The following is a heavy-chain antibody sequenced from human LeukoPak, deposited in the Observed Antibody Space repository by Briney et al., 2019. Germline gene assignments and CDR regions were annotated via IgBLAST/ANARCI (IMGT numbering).Heavy chain of an antibody. J-gene: IGHJ6*03. CDR1: VGSISSYY. D-gene: IGHD3-3*01. Sequence: PSETLSLTCTVSVGSISSYYWSWIRQPPGKGLEWIGYIYTSVSTNYNPSLKSRVTISVDTSKNQFSLKLSSVTAADTAVYYCARPYYDFWSGYSPDYYYYMDVWGKGTTVTVSS. CDR3: ARPYYDFWSGYSPDYYYYMDV. CDR2: IYTSVST. V-gene: IGHV4-4*09.